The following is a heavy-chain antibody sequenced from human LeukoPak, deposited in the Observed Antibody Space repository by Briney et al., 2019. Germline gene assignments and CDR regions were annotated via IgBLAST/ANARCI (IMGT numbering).Heavy chain of an antibody. D-gene: IGHD5-18*01. V-gene: IGHV3-74*01. CDR3: ASEGRYNYGQIDF. J-gene: IGHJ4*02. CDR2: INTDGTST. Sequence: GGSLRLSCVASGFTFSSSWMHWVRQAPGKGLVWVSHINTDGTSTNYADSLEGRFTISRDNAKNTLYLQMNSLGAEDTAVYYCASEGRYNYGQIDFWGQGTLVTVSS. CDR1: GFTFSSSW.